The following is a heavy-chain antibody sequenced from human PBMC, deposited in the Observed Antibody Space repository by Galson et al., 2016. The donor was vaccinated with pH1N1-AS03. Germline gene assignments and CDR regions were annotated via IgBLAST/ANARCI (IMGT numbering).Heavy chain of an antibody. CDR1: GYLFTNYW. CDR3: ARHASPTILSYHFDY. D-gene: IGHD2-2*01. Sequence: QSGAEVKQPGESLRISCKTSGYLFTNYWIGWVRQMPGKGLEWMGIFYPSDSDARYSPPFQGQVTFSADKSTATAYLQWSTLKAADTAIYYCARHASPTILSYHFDYWGRGTLVTVSS. J-gene: IGHJ4*02. V-gene: IGHV5-51*01. CDR2: FYPSDSDA.